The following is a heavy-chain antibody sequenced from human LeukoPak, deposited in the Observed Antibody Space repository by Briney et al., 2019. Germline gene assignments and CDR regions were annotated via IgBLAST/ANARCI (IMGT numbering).Heavy chain of an antibody. CDR2: ISSSSSTI. V-gene: IGHV3-48*04. CDR1: GFTFSSYS. J-gene: IGHJ4*02. Sequence: GGSLRLSCAASGFTFSSYSMNWVRQAPGKGLEWVSYISSSSSTIYYADSVKGRFTISRDNAKNSLYLQMNSLRAEDTAVYYCARKGSSGYYYIPPSFDYWGQGTLVTVSS. CDR3: ARKGSSGYYYIPPSFDY. D-gene: IGHD3-22*01.